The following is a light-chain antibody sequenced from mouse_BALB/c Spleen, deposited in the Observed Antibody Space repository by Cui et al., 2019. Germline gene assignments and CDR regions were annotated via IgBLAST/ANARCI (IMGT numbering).Light chain of an antibody. J-gene: IGKJ4*01. CDR3: HQYHRSPFT. Sequence: QIVITESPAIMSASLGERVTMTSTASSSVSSSYLHWYQQKPGSSPKLCIYTTSNLASGVPARFSGSGSGTSYSLTISSMEAEDAATYYCHQYHRSPFTFGSGTKLEIK. CDR2: TTS. V-gene: IGKV4-74*01. CDR1: SSVSSSY.